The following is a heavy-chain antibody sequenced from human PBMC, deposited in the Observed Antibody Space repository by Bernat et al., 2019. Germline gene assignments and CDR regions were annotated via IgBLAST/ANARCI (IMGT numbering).Heavy chain of an antibody. J-gene: IGHJ4*02. CDR3: ARLVGVTADY. D-gene: IGHD2-21*02. V-gene: IGHV4-39*01. CDR2: IYYSGST. CDR1: GGSISSSSYY. Sequence: QLQLQESGPGLVKPSETLSLTCTVSGGSISSSSYYWGWIRQPPGKGLEWIGSIYYSGSTYYNPSPKSRVTISVDTSKNQFSLKLSSVTAADTAVYYCARLVGVTADYWGQGTLVTVSS.